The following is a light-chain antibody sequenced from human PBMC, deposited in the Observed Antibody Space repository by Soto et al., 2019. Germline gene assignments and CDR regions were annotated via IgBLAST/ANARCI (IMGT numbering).Light chain of an antibody. CDR1: RTDVGGYNY. CDR2: DVS. J-gene: IGLJ1*01. Sequence: QSALNPPASVTGAPGQSITISCPGTRTDVGGYNYVSWYQQHPGKAPKLMIYDVSNRPSGVSNRFSGSKSGNTASLTISGLQAEDEADYYCSSYTSSSTPYVFGTGTKVTVL. CDR3: SSYTSSSTPYV. V-gene: IGLV2-14*01.